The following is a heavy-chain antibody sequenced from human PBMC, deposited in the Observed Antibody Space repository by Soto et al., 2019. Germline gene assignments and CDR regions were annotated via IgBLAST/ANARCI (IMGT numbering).Heavy chain of an antibody. D-gene: IGHD3-10*01. CDR1: GFTFISYA. CDR3: ARKGPGITTRPKHWDFDL. CDR2: ISGGGDAT. Sequence: EVQLLDSGGGLVQPGGSLRLSCAASGFTFISYAMNWVRQAPGKGLQWVAAISGGGDATFYADSVKGRFTISRDNSRNTVRLQRNSLGADYTAVYYCARKGPGITTRPKHWDFDLWGRGTLVTVSS. J-gene: IGHJ2*01. V-gene: IGHV3-23*01.